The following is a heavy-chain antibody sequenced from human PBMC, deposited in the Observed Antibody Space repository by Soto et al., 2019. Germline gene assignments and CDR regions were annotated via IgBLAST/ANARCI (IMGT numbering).Heavy chain of an antibody. CDR2: INHSGIT. Sequence: SETLSLTCTVSGGSFSGYFWTWIRQPPGKGLEWLAEINHSGITNYNPSVESRVSMSVDTSKNQFSLRLYSVTAADTAVYYCVRGPYNYNSRYFDYWGQGTLVTVSS. V-gene: IGHV4-34*01. J-gene: IGHJ4*02. D-gene: IGHD1-1*01. CDR3: VRGPYNYNSRYFDY. CDR1: GGSFSGYF.